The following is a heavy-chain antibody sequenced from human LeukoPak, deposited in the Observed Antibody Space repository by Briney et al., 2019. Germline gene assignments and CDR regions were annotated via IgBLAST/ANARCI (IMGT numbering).Heavy chain of an antibody. J-gene: IGHJ4*02. D-gene: IGHD6-13*01. CDR1: GDSISSSTCY. CDR3: ARRGSSFFDY. V-gene: IGHV4-39*01. CDR2: IYYSGST. Sequence: SETLSLTCTVSGDSISSSTCYWGWIRQPPGKGLEWIGSIYYSGSTYYNPSLKSRVTISVDTSNNQFSLKLSSVTAADTAVYYCARRGSSFFDYWGQGILVTVSS.